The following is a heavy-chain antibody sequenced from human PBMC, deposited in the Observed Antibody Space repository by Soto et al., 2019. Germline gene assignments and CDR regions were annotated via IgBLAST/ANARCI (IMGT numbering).Heavy chain of an antibody. V-gene: IGHV4-34*01. J-gene: IGHJ5*02. CDR3: ARASPESCSSTSCYNVQPGGPFDP. CDR2: INHSGST. Sequence: SETLSLTCAVYGGSFSDYYWSWIRQPPGKGLEWIGEINHSGSTNYNPSLKSRVTISVDTSKNQFSLKLNSVTAADTAVYYCARASPESCSSTSCYNVQPGGPFDPWGQGTLVTVSS. D-gene: IGHD2-2*02. CDR1: GGSFSDYY.